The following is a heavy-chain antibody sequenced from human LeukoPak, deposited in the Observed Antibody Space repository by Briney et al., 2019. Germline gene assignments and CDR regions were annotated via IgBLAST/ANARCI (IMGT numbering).Heavy chain of an antibody. J-gene: IGHJ4*02. CDR3: ARSGSYVFDY. Sequence: PSETLSLTCAVSGGSISSGGYSWSWTRQPPGKGLEWIGYIYHSGSTYYNPSLKSRVTISVDRSKNQFSLKLSSVTAADTAVYYCARSGSYVFDYWGQGTLVTVSS. CDR2: IYHSGST. V-gene: IGHV4-30-2*01. CDR1: GGSISSGGYS. D-gene: IGHD1-26*01.